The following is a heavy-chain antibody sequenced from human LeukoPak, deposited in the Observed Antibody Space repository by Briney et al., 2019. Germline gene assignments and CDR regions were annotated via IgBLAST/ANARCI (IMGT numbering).Heavy chain of an antibody. CDR2: ISAYNGNT. CDR1: GYTFTSYG. V-gene: IGHV1-18*01. Sequence: GASVKVSCKASGYTFTSYGISWVRQAPGQGLEWMGWISAYNGNTNYAQKLQGRVTMTTDTSTSTAYMELRSLRSDDTAVYYCATSLPNYYGSGSYYPPPYFDYGGQGTLVTVSS. CDR3: ATSLPNYYGSGSYYPPPYFDY. D-gene: IGHD3-10*01. J-gene: IGHJ4*02.